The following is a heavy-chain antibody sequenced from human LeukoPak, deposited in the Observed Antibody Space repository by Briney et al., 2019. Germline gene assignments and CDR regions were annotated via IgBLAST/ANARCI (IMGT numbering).Heavy chain of an antibody. CDR2: IYSSGNT. Sequence: SETLSLTCTVSGGSVSSYYWSRIRQPPGKGLEWIGYIYSSGNTNYNPSLKSRVTISVDTSKNQFSLKLSSVTAADTAVYYCARRGYDSSGYYYVEFDYWGQGTLVTVSS. CDR3: ARRGYDSSGYYYVEFDY. CDR1: GGSVSSYY. V-gene: IGHV4-59*08. J-gene: IGHJ4*02. D-gene: IGHD3-22*01.